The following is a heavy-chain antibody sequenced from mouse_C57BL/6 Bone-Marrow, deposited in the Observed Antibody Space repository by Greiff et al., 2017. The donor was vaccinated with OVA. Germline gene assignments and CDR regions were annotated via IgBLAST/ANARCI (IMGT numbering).Heavy chain of an antibody. D-gene: IGHD1-1*01. CDR3: ARGYGSSYVRYFDV. CDR2: IYPRSGNT. CDR1: GYTFTSYG. Sequence: VQGVESGAELARPGASVKLSCKASGYTFTSYGISWVKQRTGQGLEWIGEIYPRSGNTYYNEKFKGKATLTADKSSSTAYMELRSLTSEDSAVYFCARGYGSSYVRYFDVWGTGTTVTVSS. V-gene: IGHV1-81*01. J-gene: IGHJ1*03.